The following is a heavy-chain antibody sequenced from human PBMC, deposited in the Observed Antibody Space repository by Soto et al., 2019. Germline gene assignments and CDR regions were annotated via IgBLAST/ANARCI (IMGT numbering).Heavy chain of an antibody. D-gene: IGHD3-10*01. CDR2: INPRFGDT. J-gene: IGHJ6*02. CDR3: ARNMDYYYGPGSGNGHGF. V-gene: IGHV1-2*02. CDR1: GYTFTAYY. Sequence: QVQLVQSGAELKEPGDSVRVSCEASGYTFTAYYIHWVRQAPGQGLEWMGWINPRFGDTSYAQDFQGRVPMTRDTSISTVYMELSRLTSDDTAIYYCARNMDYYYGPGSGNGHGFWGQGTTVTVFS.